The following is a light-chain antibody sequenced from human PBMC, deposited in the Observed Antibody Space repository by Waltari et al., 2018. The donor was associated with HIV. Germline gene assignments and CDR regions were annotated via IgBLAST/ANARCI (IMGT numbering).Light chain of an antibody. Sequence: IVMTQSPDSLGVSLGERATIHCKSSQSILSTASNRHYLAWYQQKPGQAPNLLIYWATTRESGVPDRISGSGSGTDFTLTIKSLQAEDVAVYYCQQYYDAPYTFGQGTKVDI. CDR1: QSILSTASNRHY. J-gene: IGKJ2*01. V-gene: IGKV4-1*01. CDR3: QQYYDAPYT. CDR2: WAT.